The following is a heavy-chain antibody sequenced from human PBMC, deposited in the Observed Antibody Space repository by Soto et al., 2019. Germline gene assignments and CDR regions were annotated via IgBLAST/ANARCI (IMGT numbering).Heavy chain of an antibody. D-gene: IGHD2-2*01. CDR2: IIPIFGTA. J-gene: IGHJ4*02. Sequence: GASVKVSCKASGCTFSSYSISWVRQAPGQGLEWMGGIIPIFGTANYAQKFQGRVTITADESTSTAYMELSSLRSEDTAVYYCARAYCSSTSCRNPYYWGQGTLVTVSS. CDR3: ARAYCSSTSCRNPYY. V-gene: IGHV1-69*13. CDR1: GCTFSSYS.